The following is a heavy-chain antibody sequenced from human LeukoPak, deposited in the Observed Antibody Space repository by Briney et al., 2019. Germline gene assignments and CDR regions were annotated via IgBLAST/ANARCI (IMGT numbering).Heavy chain of an antibody. D-gene: IGHD5-18*01. J-gene: IGHJ3*02. CDR1: GYTFTDYY. V-gene: IGHV1-2*02. Sequence: ASVKVSCKASGYTFTDYYMHWVRQAPGQGLEWMGWINPNSRGTDSAQKFQGRFSMTRDTSISTAYMELSRLRSDDTAVYSCARRAREYSHDAFDIWGQGTMVTVSS. CDR2: INPNSRGT. CDR3: ARRAREYSHDAFDI.